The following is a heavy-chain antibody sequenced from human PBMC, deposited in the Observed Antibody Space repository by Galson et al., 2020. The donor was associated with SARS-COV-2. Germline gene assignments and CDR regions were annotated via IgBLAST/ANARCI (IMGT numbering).Heavy chain of an antibody. J-gene: IGHJ5*02. V-gene: IGHV4-34*01. D-gene: IGHD3-22*01. CDR3: ARAYYDSSGYYYDWFDP. Sequence: SETLSLTCAAYGGSFSGYYWSWIRQPPGKGLEWIGEINHSGSTNYNPSLKSRVTISVDTSKNQFSLKLSSVTAADTAVYYCARAYYDSSGYYYDWFDPWGQGTLVTVSS. CDR2: INHSGST. CDR1: GGSFSGYY.